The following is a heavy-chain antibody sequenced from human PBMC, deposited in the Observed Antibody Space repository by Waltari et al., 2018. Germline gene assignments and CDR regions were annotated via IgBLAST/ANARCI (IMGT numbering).Heavy chain of an antibody. Sequence: QVQLQQWGAGLLKPSETLSLTCAVYGGSFSGYYWSWIRQPPGKGLEWIGEINHSGSTNYNPSLKSRVTISVDTSKNQFSLKLSSVTAADTAVYYCARDPGTPYDYTFFDYWGQGTLVTVSS. D-gene: IGHD5-12*01. V-gene: IGHV4-34*01. J-gene: IGHJ4*02. CDR2: INHSGST. CDR3: ARDPGTPYDYTFFDY. CDR1: GGSFSGYY.